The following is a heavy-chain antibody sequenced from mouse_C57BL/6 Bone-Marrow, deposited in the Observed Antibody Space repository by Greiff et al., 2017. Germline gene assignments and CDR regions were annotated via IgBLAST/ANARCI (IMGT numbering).Heavy chain of an antibody. J-gene: IGHJ3*01. CDR2: IYPRSGNT. CDR3: ARAHYDYGSSNWFAY. V-gene: IGHV1-81*01. D-gene: IGHD1-1*01. Sequence: QVQLQQSGAELARPGASVKLSCKASGYTFTSYGISWVKQRTGQGLEWIGEIYPRSGNTYYNEKFKGKATLTADKSSSTAYMELRSLTSEDSAFYFCARAHYDYGSSNWFAYWGQGTLVTVSA. CDR1: GYTFTSYG.